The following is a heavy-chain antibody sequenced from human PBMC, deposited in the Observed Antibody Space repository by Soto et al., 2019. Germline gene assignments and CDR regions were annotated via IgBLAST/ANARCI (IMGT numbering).Heavy chain of an antibody. D-gene: IGHD3-9*01. CDR3: ARGLYDILTGYYSPFDY. CDR2: ISAYNGNT. CDR1: GYTFTSYG. J-gene: IGHJ4*02. Sequence: ASVKVSGKASGYTFTSYGISWVRQAPGQGLEWMGWISAYNGNTNYAQKLQGRVTMTTDTSTSTAYMELRSLRSDDTAVYYCARGLYDILTGYYSPFDYWGQGTLVTVSS. V-gene: IGHV1-18*01.